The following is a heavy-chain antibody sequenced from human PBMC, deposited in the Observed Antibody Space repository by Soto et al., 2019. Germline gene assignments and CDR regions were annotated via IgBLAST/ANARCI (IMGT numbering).Heavy chain of an antibody. CDR2: ISGSGGST. CDR1: GFTFSSYA. J-gene: IGHJ4*02. CDR3: AKGGVYDFWSGYWFDY. V-gene: IGHV3-23*01. D-gene: IGHD3-3*01. Sequence: GSLRLSCAASGFTFSSYAMSWVRQAPGKGVGWVSAISGSGGSTYYADSVKGRFTISRDNSKNTLYLQMNSLRAEDTAVYYCAKGGVYDFWSGYWFDYWGQGTLVTVSS.